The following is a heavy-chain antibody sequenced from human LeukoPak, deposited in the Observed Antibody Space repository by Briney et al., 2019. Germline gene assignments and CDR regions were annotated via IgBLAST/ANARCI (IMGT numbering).Heavy chain of an antibody. Sequence: GGSLRLSCGASGFTFSDYYMSSIREAPGKGVEWGSHMTSSGNTRYYADSVKARFTTSRDNAKHSLYLQMNSLRAEDTAVYYCARVDTGGGWYYYMDVWGKGTTVTVSS. CDR2: MTSSGNTR. D-gene: IGHD1-14*01. J-gene: IGHJ6*03. CDR1: GFTFSDYY. CDR3: ARVDTGGGWYYYMDV. V-gene: IGHV3-11*04.